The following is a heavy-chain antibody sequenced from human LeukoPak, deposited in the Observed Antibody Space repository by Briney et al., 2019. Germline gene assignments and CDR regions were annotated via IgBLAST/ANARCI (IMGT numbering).Heavy chain of an antibody. CDR3: ARDRLYDSSGYYLGDFDY. J-gene: IGHJ4*02. D-gene: IGHD3-22*01. V-gene: IGHV6-1*01. CDR1: GDCVSSNSAA. CDR2: TYYRSKWYD. Sequence: SQTLSLTCAISGDCVSSNSAAWNWIRQSPSRGLEWLGRTYYRSKWYDDYAVSVKSRITINPDTSKNQFSLQLNSVPPEDTAVYYCARDRLYDSSGYYLGDFDYWGQGTLVTVSS.